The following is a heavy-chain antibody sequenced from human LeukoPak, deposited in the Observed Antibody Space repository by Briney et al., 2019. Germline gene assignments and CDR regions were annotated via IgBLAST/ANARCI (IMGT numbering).Heavy chain of an antibody. CDR2: INTNGLYI. CDR1: GCIFNIYD. J-gene: IGHJ4*02. Sequence: PGGSLRLSCAASGCIFNIYDMDWVRQAPGKGLEWVASINTNGLYIYYVDSMKGRFIISRDNAKKSLYLLMNSLRAEDTAVYYCARDRLYSSGWESFDYWGQGTLVTVSS. CDR3: ARDRLYSSGWESFDY. V-gene: IGHV3-21*01. D-gene: IGHD6-19*01.